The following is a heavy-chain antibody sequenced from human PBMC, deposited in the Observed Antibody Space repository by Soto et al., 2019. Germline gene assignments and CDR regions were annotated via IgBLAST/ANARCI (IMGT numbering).Heavy chain of an antibody. CDR3: ARRTYDSSGYPSGFDY. D-gene: IGHD3-22*01. J-gene: IGHJ4*02. Sequence: PGESLKSSCKGSGYSFTRYWISWVRQMPVKGLEWMGRIDPSDSYTNYSPSFQGHVTISADKSISTAYLQWSSLKASDTAMYYCARRTYDSSGYPSGFDYWGQGTLVTVSS. CDR1: GYSFTRYW. CDR2: IDPSDSYT. V-gene: IGHV5-10-1*01.